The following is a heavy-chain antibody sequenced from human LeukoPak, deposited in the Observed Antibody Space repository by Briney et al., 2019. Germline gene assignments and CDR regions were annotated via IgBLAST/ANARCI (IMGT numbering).Heavy chain of an antibody. V-gene: IGHV3-53*01. Sequence: GGSLRLSCTVSGFTVSSNSMSWVRQAPGKGLEWVSFIYSDNTHYSDSVKGRFTISRGNSKNTLYLQMNSLRAEDAAVYYCARRAGAYSHPYDYWGQGTLVTVSS. CDR1: GFTVSSNS. CDR3: ARRAGAYSHPYDY. D-gene: IGHD4/OR15-4a*01. J-gene: IGHJ4*02. CDR2: IYSDNT.